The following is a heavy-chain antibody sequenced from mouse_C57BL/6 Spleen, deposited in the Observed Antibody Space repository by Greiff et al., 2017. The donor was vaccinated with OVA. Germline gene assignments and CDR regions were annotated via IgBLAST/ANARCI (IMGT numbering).Heavy chain of an antibody. Sequence: QVQLQQPGAELVMPGASVKLSCKASGYTFTSYWMHWVKQRPGQGLAWIGEIDPSDSYTNYNQKFKGKSTLTVDKSSSTAYMQLSSLTSEDSAVYYCARNIGLGGVTWFAYWGQGTLVTVSA. CDR2: IDPSDSYT. CDR1: GYTFTSYW. D-gene: IGHD4-1*01. J-gene: IGHJ3*01. CDR3: ARNIGLGGVTWFAY. V-gene: IGHV1-69*01.